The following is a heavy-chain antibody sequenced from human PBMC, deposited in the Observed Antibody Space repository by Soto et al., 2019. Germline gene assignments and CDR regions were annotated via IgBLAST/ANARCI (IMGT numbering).Heavy chain of an antibody. J-gene: IGHJ4*02. Sequence: ASVKVSCKVSGYTLTELSMHWVRQAPGKGLEWMGGFDPEDGETIYAQKFQGRVTMTEDTSTDTAYMELSSLRSEDTAVYYCATAGVYGDYFDYWGQGTLVTVSS. CDR3: ATAGVYGDYFDY. CDR2: FDPEDGET. D-gene: IGHD4-17*01. CDR1: GYTLTELS. V-gene: IGHV1-24*01.